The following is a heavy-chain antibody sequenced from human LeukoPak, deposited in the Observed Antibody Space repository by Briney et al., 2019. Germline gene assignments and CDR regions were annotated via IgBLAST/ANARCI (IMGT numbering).Heavy chain of an antibody. CDR3: AREMYSGMYNDAFDI. D-gene: IGHD1-26*01. CDR2: IRSDGST. CDR1: GFTVSSNY. V-gene: IGHV3-53*01. Sequence: GSLRLSCTASGFTVSSNYMSWVRQAPGKGLEWVSVIRSDGSTNHADSVKGRFTISRDNSKNTLYLQMNNLRAEDTAMYYYAREMYSGMYNDAFDIWGQGTKVTVSS. J-gene: IGHJ3*02.